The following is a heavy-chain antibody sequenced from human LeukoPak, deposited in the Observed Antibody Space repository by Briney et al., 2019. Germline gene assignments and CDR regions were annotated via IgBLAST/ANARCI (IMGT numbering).Heavy chain of an antibody. CDR3: ARGAHHYDSSGNWDDGGDAFDI. CDR2: IKNDGSQK. J-gene: IGHJ3*02. Sequence: GGSLGLSCEVSGFTLSRNSMSWVRQAPGKGLEWVAYIKNDGSQKYYADSVKGRFTISRDNAKNSLYLQMDSLRGEDTAVYYCARGAHHYDSSGNWDDGGDAFDIWGQGTMVTVSS. D-gene: IGHD3-22*01. CDR1: GFTLSRNS. V-gene: IGHV3-7*01.